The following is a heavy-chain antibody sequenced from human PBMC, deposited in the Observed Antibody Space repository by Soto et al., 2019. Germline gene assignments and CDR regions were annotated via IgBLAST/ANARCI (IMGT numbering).Heavy chain of an antibody. Sequence: QLQLQESGPGLVKPSETLSLTCTVSGGSISSSSYYWGWIRQPPGKALEWIGSIYDSGSTYYNPSIKRQVTIYVDASKNQCSLKLRSVTAADTAVYYCASRRGWLQRQIDYWGKGTLVTVSS. CDR2: IYDSGST. V-gene: IGHV4-39*01. D-gene: IGHD5-12*01. J-gene: IGHJ4*02. CDR3: ASRRGWLQRQIDY. CDR1: GGSISSSSYY.